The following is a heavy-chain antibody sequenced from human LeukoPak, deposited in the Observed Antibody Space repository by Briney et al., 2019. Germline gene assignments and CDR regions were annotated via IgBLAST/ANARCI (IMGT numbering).Heavy chain of an antibody. V-gene: IGHV4-34*01. J-gene: IGHJ4*02. Sequence: SETLSLTCAVYGGSFSGYYWSWIRQPPGKGLEWIGEINHSGSTNSNPSLKSRVTISVDTSKNQFSLKLSSVTAADTAVYYCARGGHYYDSSGYFDYWGQGTLVTVSS. CDR3: ARGGHYYDSSGYFDY. D-gene: IGHD3-22*01. CDR2: INHSGST. CDR1: GGSFSGYY.